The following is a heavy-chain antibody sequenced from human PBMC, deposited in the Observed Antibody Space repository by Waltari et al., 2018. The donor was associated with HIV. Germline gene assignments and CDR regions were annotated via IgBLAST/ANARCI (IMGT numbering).Heavy chain of an antibody. J-gene: IGHJ4*02. V-gene: IGHV4-31*03. D-gene: IGHD2-21*01. CDR2: IYNSGST. CDR3: ARCGGVTATCDS. CDR1: GDSISSATHY. Sequence: QVHLQESGPGLVKPSQTMSLICTVSGDSISSATHYWSWTRQHPGKGLEWIGYIYNSGSTYYNSSLQSRVTISADTSKNQFSLKMNSVTAADTAVYYCARCGGVTATCDSWGQGILVTVSS.